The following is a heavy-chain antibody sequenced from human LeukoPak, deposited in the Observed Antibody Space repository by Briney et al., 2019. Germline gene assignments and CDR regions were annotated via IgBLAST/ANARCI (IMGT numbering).Heavy chain of an antibody. Sequence: SETLSLTCAVYGGSFSGYYWSWIRQPPGKGLEWIGEINQSGSTKYNPSLKSRVSISVDTSKNQFSLKLSSVTAADTAVYYCARSTYYYDSSGYRRFDAFDIWGQGTMVTVSS. J-gene: IGHJ3*02. CDR2: INQSGST. D-gene: IGHD3-22*01. CDR1: GGSFSGYY. V-gene: IGHV4-34*01. CDR3: ARSTYYYDSSGYRRFDAFDI.